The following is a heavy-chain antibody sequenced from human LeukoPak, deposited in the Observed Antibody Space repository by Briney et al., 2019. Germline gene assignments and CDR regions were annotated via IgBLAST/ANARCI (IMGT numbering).Heavy chain of an antibody. Sequence: ASVKVSCKASGYTFTSYYMHWVRQAPGQGLEWMGIINPSGGSTSYAQKFQGRVTMTRDTSTSTVYMELSSLRSEDTAVYYCARDLYDSWSGYRPYNWFDPWGQGTLVTVSS. V-gene: IGHV1-46*01. CDR2: INPSGGST. D-gene: IGHD3-3*01. J-gene: IGHJ5*02. CDR3: ARDLYDSWSGYRPYNWFDP. CDR1: GYTFTSYY.